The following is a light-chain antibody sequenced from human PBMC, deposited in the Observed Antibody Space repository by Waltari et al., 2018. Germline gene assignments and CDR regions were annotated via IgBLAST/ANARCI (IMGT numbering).Light chain of an antibody. CDR1: SFNIGGNY. Sequence: QTVLTQPPSVSGTPGQRVTISCSGSSFNIGGNYVYWFQQLPGTAPKLLIYRNDERPSGGPDRISGSTSGTSASLAISGLRSEDEAHYYCAAWDDSLSASLFGGGTKLTVL. CDR2: RND. J-gene: IGLJ3*02. CDR3: AAWDDSLSASL. V-gene: IGLV1-47*01.